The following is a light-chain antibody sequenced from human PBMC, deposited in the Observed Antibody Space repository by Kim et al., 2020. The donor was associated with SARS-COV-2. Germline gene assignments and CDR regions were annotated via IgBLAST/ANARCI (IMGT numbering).Light chain of an antibody. Sequence: SYELTQPPSVSVAPGQTATISCGGHNIGSKSVHWYHQKPGQAPVLVIFYDGDRPSGIPERFSGSNSGNTATLTISRVEAWDEADFYCQVWDSSSDHWVFGGGTQLTVL. J-gene: IGLJ3*02. CDR3: QVWDSSSDHWV. CDR2: YDG. V-gene: IGLV3-21*04. CDR1: NIGSKS.